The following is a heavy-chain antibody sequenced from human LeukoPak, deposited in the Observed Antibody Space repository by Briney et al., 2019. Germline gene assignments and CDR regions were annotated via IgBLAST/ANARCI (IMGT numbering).Heavy chain of an antibody. CDR3: ARQSLTPGLDY. V-gene: IGHV4-38-2*01. J-gene: IGHJ4*02. Sequence: SETLSRTCAVSGYSISNGYYWGWIRQPPGKGLECVGTIHHSGRTYYNPSLKGRVTISVDTSKNQFSLKLSSVTAADTAVYYCARQSLTPGLDYWGQGTLVSVSS. D-gene: IGHD1-14*01. CDR1: GYSISNGYY. CDR2: IHHSGRT.